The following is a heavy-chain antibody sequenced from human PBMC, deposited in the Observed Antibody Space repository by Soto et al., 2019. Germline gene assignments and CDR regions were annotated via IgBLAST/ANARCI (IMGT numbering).Heavy chain of an antibody. CDR2: IYWDDDK. V-gene: IGHV2-5*02. D-gene: IGHD3-9*01. CDR3: AHRGVRYFDWLLAFAY. CDR1: GFSLSTSGVG. Sequence: QITLKESGPTLVKPTQTLTLTCTFSGFSLSTSGVGVGWIRQPPGKALEWLALIYWDDDKRYSPSLKSRLTITXXTXKXXVVLTKHNMGPVDTATYYCAHRGVRYFDWLLAFAYWGQGTLVTVSS. J-gene: IGHJ4*02.